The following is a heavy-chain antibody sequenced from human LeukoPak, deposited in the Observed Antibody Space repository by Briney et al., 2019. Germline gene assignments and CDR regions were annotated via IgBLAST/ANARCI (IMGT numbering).Heavy chain of an antibody. CDR3: ARHSAAGVSGSVNRPFDC. V-gene: IGHV4-39*01. D-gene: IGHD3-16*01. Sequence: SETLSLTCNVSGVSISRTNHYWGWIRQPPGKGLQWIGSIYYSGNIHYNPSLKSRVTLSVDTSKNQLSLKLSSLTAADTSLYYCARHSAAGVSGSVNRPFDCWRQGTLVTVSA. CDR1: GVSISRTNHY. CDR2: IYYSGNI. J-gene: IGHJ4*02.